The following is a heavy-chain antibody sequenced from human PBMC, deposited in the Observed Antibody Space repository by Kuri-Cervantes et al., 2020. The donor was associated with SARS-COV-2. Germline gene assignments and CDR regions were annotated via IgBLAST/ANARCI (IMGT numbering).Heavy chain of an antibody. J-gene: IGHJ6*03. CDR1: GGSISSGDYY. CDR2: IYHSGST. V-gene: IGHV4-39*07. D-gene: IGHD6-13*01. CDR3: VQVDIAAAGTNYYYYTDV. Sequence: SETLSLTCTVSGGSISSGDYYWSWIRQPPGKGLEWIGSIYHSGSTYYNPSLKSRVTISVDTSKNQFSLRLSSVTAADTAVYYCVQVDIAAAGTNYYYYTDVWGKGTTVTVSS.